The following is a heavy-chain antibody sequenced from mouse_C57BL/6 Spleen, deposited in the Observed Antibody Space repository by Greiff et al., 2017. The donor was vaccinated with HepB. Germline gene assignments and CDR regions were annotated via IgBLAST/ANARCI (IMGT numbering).Heavy chain of an antibody. V-gene: IGHV1-26*01. CDR2: INPNNGGT. CDR1: GYTFTDYY. CDR3: AGGFITTVVGFDY. D-gene: IGHD1-1*01. J-gene: IGHJ2*01. Sequence: VQLQQSGPELVKPGASVKISCKASGYTFTDYYMNWVKQSHGKSLEWIGDINPNNGGTSYNQKFKGKATLTVDKSSSTAYMELRSLTSEDSAVYYCAGGFITTVVGFDYWGQGTTLTVSS.